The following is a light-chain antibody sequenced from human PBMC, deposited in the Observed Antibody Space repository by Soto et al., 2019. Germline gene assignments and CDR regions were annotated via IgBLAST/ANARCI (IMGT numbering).Light chain of an antibody. V-gene: IGLV7-43*01. CDR3: LLYYGGAVI. CDR1: TGAVTSGHY. CDR2: STD. J-gene: IGLJ2*01. Sequence: QAVVTQEPSLTVSPGGTVTLTCASSTGAVTSGHYANWLQQKPGQAPRALIYSTDTKHSWTPARFSGSLLGGKAALTLSGVRLEDEADYYCLLYYGGAVIFGGGTKLTVL.